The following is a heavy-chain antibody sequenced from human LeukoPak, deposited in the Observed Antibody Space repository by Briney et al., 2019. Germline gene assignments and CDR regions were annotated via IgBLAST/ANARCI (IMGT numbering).Heavy chain of an antibody. CDR2: INWNGGST. V-gene: IGHV3-20*04. CDR1: GFTFDDYG. D-gene: IGHD2-8*01. CDR3: AKAHGGSYHSGID. Sequence: GGSLRLSCAASGFTFDDYGMSWVRQAPGKGLEWVSGINWNGGSTGYADSVKGRFSISRDNSKNTLYLQLNSLRVEDTAEYYCAKAHGGSYHSGIDWGQGTLVIVSS. J-gene: IGHJ4*02.